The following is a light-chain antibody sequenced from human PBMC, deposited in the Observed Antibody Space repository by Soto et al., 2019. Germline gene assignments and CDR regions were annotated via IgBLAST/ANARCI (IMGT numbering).Light chain of an antibody. CDR3: QQCYMGWT. CDR2: DAS. Sequence: DIQMTQSPSTLSASVGDRVTIGFRASQSIGRFLAWYQHQPGKAPKLLIYDASTLESGVPSRFSGTGSGTEFTFSITSLQPEDFGTYYCQQCYMGWTFGQGTKVDI. J-gene: IGKJ1*01. CDR1: QSIGRF. V-gene: IGKV1-5*01.